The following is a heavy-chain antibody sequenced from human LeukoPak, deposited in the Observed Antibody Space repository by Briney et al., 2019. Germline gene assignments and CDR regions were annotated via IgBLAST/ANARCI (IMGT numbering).Heavy chain of an antibody. CDR1: GGSISSYY. CDR2: IYTSGST. CDR3: ARGASIAAAGTLNWFDP. D-gene: IGHD6-13*01. Sequence: SETLSLTCTVSGGSISSYYWSWIRQPAGKGLEWIGRIYTSGSTNYNPSLKSRVTMSVDTSKNQFSLKLSSVTAADTAVYYCARGASIAAAGTLNWFDPWGQGTLVTVSS. V-gene: IGHV4-4*07. J-gene: IGHJ5*02.